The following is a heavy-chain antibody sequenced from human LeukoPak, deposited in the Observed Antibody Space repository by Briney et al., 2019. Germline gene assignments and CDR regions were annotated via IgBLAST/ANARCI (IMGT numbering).Heavy chain of an antibody. CDR3: AELGITMIGGV. CDR2: ISSSGSTI. V-gene: IGHV3-48*03. D-gene: IGHD3-10*02. J-gene: IGHJ6*04. CDR1: GFTFSSYE. Sequence: GGSLRLSYAASGFTFSSYEMNWVRQAPGKGLEWVSYISSSGSTIYYADSVKGRFTISRDNAKNSLYLQMNSLGAEDTAVYYCAELGITMIGGVWGKGTMVTISS.